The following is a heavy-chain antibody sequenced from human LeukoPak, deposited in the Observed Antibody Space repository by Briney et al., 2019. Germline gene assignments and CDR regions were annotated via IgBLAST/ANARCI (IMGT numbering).Heavy chain of an antibody. Sequence: GGSLRLSCVVSGFTFTRYNMHWVRQPPGRGLEWVAFIRFDGTIKDYADSVKGRFTISRDNSKSTLYLQMDSLRPGDTATYYCAKDFRYLFDPWGQGTLVTVSS. CDR2: IRFDGTIK. CDR1: GFTFTRYN. V-gene: IGHV3-30*02. CDR3: AKDFRYLFDP. J-gene: IGHJ5*02. D-gene: IGHD1-1*01.